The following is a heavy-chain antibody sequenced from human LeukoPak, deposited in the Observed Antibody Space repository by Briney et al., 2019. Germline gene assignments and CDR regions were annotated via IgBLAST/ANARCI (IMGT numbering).Heavy chain of an antibody. J-gene: IGHJ5*02. CDR1: GGSFSGYY. Sequence: SETLSLTCAVYGGSFSGYYWSWIRQPPGKGLEWIGEINHSGSTNYNPSLKSRVTISVDTSKNQSSLKLSSVTAADTAVYYCATNSGAENDSSGPKRFWFDPWGQGTLVTVSS. V-gene: IGHV4-34*01. CDR2: INHSGST. CDR3: ATNSGAENDSSGPKRFWFDP. D-gene: IGHD3-22*01.